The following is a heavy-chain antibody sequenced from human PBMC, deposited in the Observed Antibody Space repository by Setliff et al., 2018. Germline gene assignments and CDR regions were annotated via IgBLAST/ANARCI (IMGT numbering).Heavy chain of an antibody. Sequence: KVSCKASGYMFTTYAMSWIRQVPGQGFEWMGWINTNTGNPIYVQGFTGRFVFSLDTSVSTAYLHISGLKAEDTAVYYCARASRFGTVVYKGDYYMDVWGKGTTVTVSS. J-gene: IGHJ6*03. D-gene: IGHD3-10*01. CDR2: INTNTGNP. CDR3: ARASRFGTVVYKGDYYMDV. V-gene: IGHV7-4-1*02. CDR1: GYMFTTYA.